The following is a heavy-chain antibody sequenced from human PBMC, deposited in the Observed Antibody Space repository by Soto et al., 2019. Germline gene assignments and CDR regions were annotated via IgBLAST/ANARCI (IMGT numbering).Heavy chain of an antibody. CDR2: IYLGDSDT. CDR1: GYRFPNYW. D-gene: IGHD1-20*01. Sequence: EVQLVQSGAEVKKPGESLKISCKSSGYRFPNYWIGWVRQMPGKGLEWVWIIYLGDSDTTYIPFFQGQATLSAYKSLRTAYLQWSSMKASETATYYCAVKYLTTTRCFKWNEGFEIWGQGTMVTVSS. V-gene: IGHV5-51*03. J-gene: IGHJ3*02. CDR3: AVKYLTTTRCFKWNEGFEI.